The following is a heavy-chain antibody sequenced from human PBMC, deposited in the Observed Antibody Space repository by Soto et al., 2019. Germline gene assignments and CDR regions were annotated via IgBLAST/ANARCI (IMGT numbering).Heavy chain of an antibody. Sequence: ASVKVSCKASGYTFTSYDINWVRQATGQGLEWMGWMNPNSGNTGYAQKFQGRVTMTRNTSISTAYMELSSLRSEDTAMYYCARGRAVEDDAFDIWGQGTMVTVS. CDR2: MNPNSGNT. CDR1: GYTFTSYD. V-gene: IGHV1-8*01. J-gene: IGHJ3*02. CDR3: ARGRAVEDDAFDI.